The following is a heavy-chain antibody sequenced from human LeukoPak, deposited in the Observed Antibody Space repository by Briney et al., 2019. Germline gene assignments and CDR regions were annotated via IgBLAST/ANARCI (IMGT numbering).Heavy chain of an antibody. CDR2: ISAYNGNT. CDR3: ARDSGVLLWFGDHSGAFDI. J-gene: IGHJ3*02. D-gene: IGHD3-10*01. CDR1: GYTFTGYY. V-gene: IGHV1-18*04. Sequence: GASVKVSCKASGYTFTGYYMHWVRQAPGQGLEWMGWISAYNGNTNYAQKLQGRVTMTTDTSMSTAYMELRSLRSDDTAVYYCARDSGVLLWFGDHSGAFDIWGQGTMVTVSS.